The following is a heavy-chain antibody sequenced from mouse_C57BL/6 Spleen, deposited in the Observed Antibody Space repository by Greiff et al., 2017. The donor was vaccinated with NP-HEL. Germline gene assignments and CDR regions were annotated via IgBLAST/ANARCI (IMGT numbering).Heavy chain of an antibody. Sequence: EVMLVESGGGLVKPGGSLKLSCAASGFTFSDYGMHWVRQAPEKGLEWVAYISSGSSTIYYADTVKGRFTISRDNAKNTLFLQMTSLRSEDTAMYYCARRDDYDNYYAMDYWGQGTSVTVSS. CDR2: ISSGSSTI. CDR1: GFTFSDYG. D-gene: IGHD2-4*01. J-gene: IGHJ4*01. CDR3: ARRDDYDNYYAMDY. V-gene: IGHV5-17*01.